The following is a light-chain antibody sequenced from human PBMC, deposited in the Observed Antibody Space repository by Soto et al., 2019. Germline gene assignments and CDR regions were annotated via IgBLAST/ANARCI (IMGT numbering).Light chain of an antibody. V-gene: IGKV1-39*01. Sequence: DIQMTQSPSSLSASVGDRVTITCRASQSICSYLNWYQQKPGKAPKLLIYPASSLQSGVPSRFSGSGSGTDFTLTISSLQPEDFATYYCQQSYSTSRAFGQGTKVDIK. J-gene: IGKJ1*01. CDR1: QSICSY. CDR2: PAS. CDR3: QQSYSTSRA.